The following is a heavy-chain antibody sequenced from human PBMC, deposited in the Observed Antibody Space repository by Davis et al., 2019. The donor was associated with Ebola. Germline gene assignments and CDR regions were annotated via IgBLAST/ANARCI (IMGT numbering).Heavy chain of an antibody. CDR1: GFTFSMYW. CDR3: AKEESASRPNYYFYSGMDA. V-gene: IGHV3-7*03. Sequence: GESLKISCAASGFTFSMYWMTWVRQAPGKGLEWVASIKQDGSEKHYVDSVKGRFTVSRDNSKNSLYLQVTSLRTEDTALYYCAKEESASRPNYYFYSGMDAWGQGTAVTVSS. D-gene: IGHD6-13*01. J-gene: IGHJ6*02. CDR2: IKQDGSEK.